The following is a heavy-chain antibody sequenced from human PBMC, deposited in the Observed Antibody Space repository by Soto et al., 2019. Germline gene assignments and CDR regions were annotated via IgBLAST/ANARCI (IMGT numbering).Heavy chain of an antibody. Sequence: GGSLRLSCAASGFTFHNFALNWVRQAPGKGPEWVSSVSGSGGSTYYSDSVKGRFTVSRDNSKNTLFLQMNSLRVEDTAMYYCAKDPPSGYGRDFEVRGQVPMVTVSS. CDR2: VSGSGGST. CDR3: AKDPPSGYGRDFEV. J-gene: IGHJ3*01. V-gene: IGHV3-23*01. D-gene: IGHD5-18*01. CDR1: GFTFHNFA.